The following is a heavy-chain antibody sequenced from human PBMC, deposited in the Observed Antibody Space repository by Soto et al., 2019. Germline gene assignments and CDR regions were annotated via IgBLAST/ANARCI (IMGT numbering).Heavy chain of an antibody. J-gene: IGHJ3*02. CDR3: AKPRDNWNFDAFDI. Sequence: EVQLLESGGGLVQPGGSLRLSCAASGFTFSIYAMSWVRQAPGKGLEWVSAISNIGGSTYYADSVKGRFTISRDNSKNSLYLQMNSLRAEDTAVYYCAKPRDNWNFDAFDIWGQGTMVTVSS. CDR2: ISNIGGST. V-gene: IGHV3-23*01. D-gene: IGHD1-1*01. CDR1: GFTFSIYA.